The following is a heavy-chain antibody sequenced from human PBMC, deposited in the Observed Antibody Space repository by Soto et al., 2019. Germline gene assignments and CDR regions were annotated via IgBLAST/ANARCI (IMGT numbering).Heavy chain of an antibody. V-gene: IGHV3-74*01. CDR3: ARVSREVVPAAIDY. CDR1: GFTFSSYW. CDR2: INSDGSST. Sequence: GGSLRLSCAASGFTFSSYWIHWVRQAPGKGLVWVSRINSDGSSTTYADSVKGRFTISRDNAKNTLYLQMTSLRAEDMAVYYCARVSREVVPAAIDYWGQGTLVTVSS. D-gene: IGHD2-2*01. J-gene: IGHJ4*02.